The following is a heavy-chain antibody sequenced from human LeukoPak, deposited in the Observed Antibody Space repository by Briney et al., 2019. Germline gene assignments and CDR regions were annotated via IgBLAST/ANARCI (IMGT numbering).Heavy chain of an antibody. Sequence: SETLSLTCTVSGGSISSGSYYWSWIRQPAGKGLEWIGRIYTSGSTNYNPSLKSRVTISVDTSKNQFSLKLSSVTAADTAVYYCARSRRTSFDYWGQGTLVTVSS. CDR3: ARSRRTSFDY. V-gene: IGHV4-61*02. CDR1: GGSISSGSYY. CDR2: IYTSGST. J-gene: IGHJ4*02.